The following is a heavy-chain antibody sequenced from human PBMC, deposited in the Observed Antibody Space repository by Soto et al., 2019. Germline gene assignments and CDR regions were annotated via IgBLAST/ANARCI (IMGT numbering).Heavy chain of an antibody. V-gene: IGHV1-2*02. CDR3: ARGGYYGSGSYYNH. Sequence: SEKVSFKASRYTFTCYYMHWVRQAPGQGLEWMGWINPNSGGTNYAQKFQGRVTMTRDTSISTAYMELTRLRSDDTDVYYCARGGYYGSGSYYNHWGQGTLVTVSS. CDR1: RYTFTCYY. CDR2: INPNSGGT. J-gene: IGHJ5*02. D-gene: IGHD3-10*01.